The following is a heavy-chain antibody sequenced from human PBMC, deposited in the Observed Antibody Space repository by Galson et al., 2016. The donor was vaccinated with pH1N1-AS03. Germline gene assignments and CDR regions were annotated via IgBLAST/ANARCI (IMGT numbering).Heavy chain of an antibody. CDR3: ARDPPQGSVVLVATTPRFDY. D-gene: IGHD2-15*01. CDR2: ISGYTGNT. J-gene: IGHJ4*02. V-gene: IGHV1-18*01. CDR1: GYIFSNYG. Sequence: SGAEVKKPGASVKVSCKTSGYIFSNYGITWVRQAPGQGLEWMGWISGYTGNTYYGQKVEGRVTMTTDTSTGTAYMELRNLRSDDTAVYYCARDPPQGSVVLVATTPRFDYWGQGTLVTVSS.